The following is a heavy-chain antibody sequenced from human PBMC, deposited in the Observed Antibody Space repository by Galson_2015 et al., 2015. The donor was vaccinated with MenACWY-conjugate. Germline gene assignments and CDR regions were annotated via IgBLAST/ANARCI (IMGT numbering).Heavy chain of an antibody. D-gene: IGHD2/OR15-2a*01. J-gene: IGHJ4*02. CDR3: AKNGNYFGMGFDY. Sequence: SLRLSCAASGFTFSSFAVSWVRQAPGKGLEWVSVITSSGGTTYYADSVKGRFTISRDNPKNTLYLQMDTLRAEDTATYYCAKNGNYFGMGFDYWGQGTLVT. V-gene: IGHV3-23*01. CDR2: ITSSGGTT. CDR1: GFTFSSFA.